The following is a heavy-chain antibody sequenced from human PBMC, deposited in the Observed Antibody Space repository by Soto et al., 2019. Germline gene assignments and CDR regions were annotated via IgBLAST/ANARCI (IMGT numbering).Heavy chain of an antibody. J-gene: IGHJ6*02. D-gene: IGHD3-22*01. CDR2: ISYDGSNK. CDR1: GFTFSSYG. Sequence: GGSLRLSCAASGFTFSSYGMHWVRQAPGKGLEWVAVISYDGSNKYYADSVKGRFTISRDNSKNTLYLQMNSLRAEDTAVYYCAKDPSDSSGYPSYYYYGMDVWGQGTTVTVSS. V-gene: IGHV3-30*18. CDR3: AKDPSDSSGYPSYYYYGMDV.